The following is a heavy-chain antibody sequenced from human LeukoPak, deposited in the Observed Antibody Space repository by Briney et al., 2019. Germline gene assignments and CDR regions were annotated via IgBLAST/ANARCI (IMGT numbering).Heavy chain of an antibody. CDR2: ISYDGSNK. Sequence: GRSLRLSCAASGFTFSSHGMHWVRQAPGKGLEWVAVISYDGSNKYYADSVKGRFTISRGSSKNTLSLQMNSLRTEDTAVYYCARGGGQKGIYYFDYWGQGTLLTVSS. V-gene: IGHV3-30*03. CDR1: GFTFSSHG. CDR3: ARGGGQKGIYYFDY. D-gene: IGHD2-15*01. J-gene: IGHJ4*02.